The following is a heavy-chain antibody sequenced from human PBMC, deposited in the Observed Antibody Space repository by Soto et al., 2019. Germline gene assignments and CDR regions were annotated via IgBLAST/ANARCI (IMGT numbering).Heavy chain of an antibody. CDR2: IHYSGST. D-gene: IGHD3-10*01. CDR3: ARDTRVGGANWFDP. J-gene: IGHJ5*02. Sequence: PSETLSLTCTVSGGSISSYYWSWIRQPPGKGLEWIGYIHYSGSTNYNPSLKSRVTISVDTSKNQFSLKLSSVTAADTAVYYCARDTRVGGANWFDPWGQGTLVTVSS. V-gene: IGHV4-59*01. CDR1: GGSISSYY.